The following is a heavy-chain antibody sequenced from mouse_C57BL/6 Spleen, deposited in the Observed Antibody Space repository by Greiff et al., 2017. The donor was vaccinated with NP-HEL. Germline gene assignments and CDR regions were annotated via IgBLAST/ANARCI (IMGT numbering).Heavy chain of an antibody. Sequence: QVQLQQSGPELVKPGASVKISCKASGYAFSSSWMNWVKQRPGKGLEWIGRIYPGDGDTNYNGKFKGKATLTADKSSSTAYMQLSSLTSEDSAVYFCARAFLYGYFDYWGQGTTLTVSS. CDR1: GYAFSSSW. CDR3: ARAFLYGYFDY. J-gene: IGHJ2*01. D-gene: IGHD1-1*01. CDR2: IYPGDGDT. V-gene: IGHV1-82*01.